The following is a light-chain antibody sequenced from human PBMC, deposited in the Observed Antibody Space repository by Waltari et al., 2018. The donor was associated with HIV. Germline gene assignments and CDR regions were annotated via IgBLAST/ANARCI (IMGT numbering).Light chain of an antibody. CDR1: QSLLYSTKNQTF. J-gene: IGKJ1*01. Sequence: DIVMTQSPDSLAVSLGERATINCKSSQSLLYSTKNQTFLAWYQQKPRQPPKLLIYWASVLGSGVPDRFSASGSETDFTLTINSLQAEDVALYYCQQYYHTLWTFGRGTKVEIK. CDR2: WAS. V-gene: IGKV4-1*01. CDR3: QQYYHTLWT.